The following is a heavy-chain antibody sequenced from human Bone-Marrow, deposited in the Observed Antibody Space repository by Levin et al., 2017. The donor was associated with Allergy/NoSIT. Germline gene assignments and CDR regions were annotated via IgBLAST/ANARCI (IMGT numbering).Heavy chain of an antibody. CDR2: INWNSGSI. V-gene: IGHV3-9*01. J-gene: IGHJ6*02. D-gene: IGHD1-26*01. Sequence: SLKISCAASGFSFDDHAMHWVRQVPGKGLEWVSGINWNSGSIGYADSVRGRFTISRDNAKNSLYLQMNSLRVEDTALYYCAKANSGPHQAFYYYGMDVWGQGTTVTVSS. CDR1: GFSFDDHA. CDR3: AKANSGPHQAFYYYGMDV.